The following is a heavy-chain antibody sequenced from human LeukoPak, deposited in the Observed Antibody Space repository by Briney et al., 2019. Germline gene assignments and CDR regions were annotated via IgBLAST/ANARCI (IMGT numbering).Heavy chain of an antibody. J-gene: IGHJ4*02. CDR1: GFAFSDSW. D-gene: IGHD3-3*01. CDR3: ARDQYDTWSRRGNFDS. CDR2: IKGDGSAK. Sequence: GGSLRLSCAASGFAFSDSWMTWIRQAPGKGLEWVAFIKGDGSAKNYVDSVKGRFTISRDNTKNSLYLQMNSLRAEDTAVFYCARDQYDTWSRRGNFDSWGQGTLVIVSS. V-gene: IGHV3-7*03.